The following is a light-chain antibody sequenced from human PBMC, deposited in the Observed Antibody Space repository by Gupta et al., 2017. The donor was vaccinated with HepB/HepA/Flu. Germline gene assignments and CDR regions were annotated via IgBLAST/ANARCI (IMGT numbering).Light chain of an antibody. Sequence: QSALTPPASVAGSPGQSITISCTGTSSDVGSYNLVSWYQQHPGKAPKLMIYEVSKRPSGVSNRFSGSKAGNTASLTISGLQAEDDADYFCCSYAGSSTLVVGGGTKLTVL. CDR1: SSDVGSYNL. J-gene: IGLJ3*02. CDR3: CSYAGSSTLV. V-gene: IGLV2-23*02. CDR2: EVS.